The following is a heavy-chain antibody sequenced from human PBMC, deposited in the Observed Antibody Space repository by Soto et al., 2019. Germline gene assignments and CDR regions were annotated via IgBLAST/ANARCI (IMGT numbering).Heavy chain of an antibody. CDR1: GFSLDTSGVG. CDR2: IYWDDYK. J-gene: IGHJ4*02. V-gene: IGHV2-5*02. Sequence: QITLKESGPTLVKPTQTLTLNCTFSGFSLDTSGVGVGWIRQPPGKALEWVAVIYWDDYKHFSPSLESRLTITKDTSKNLVVLTMTDMDPVDTATYYCAHKGSGLYPLDYWSQGTLVTVSS. CDR3: AHKGSGLYPLDY. D-gene: IGHD3-10*01.